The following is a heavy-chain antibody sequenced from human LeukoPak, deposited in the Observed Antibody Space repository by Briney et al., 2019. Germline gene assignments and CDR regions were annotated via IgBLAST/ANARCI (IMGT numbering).Heavy chain of an antibody. V-gene: IGHV1-69*05. D-gene: IGHD3-22*01. J-gene: IGHJ6*03. CDR2: IIPIFGTA. CDR1: GGTFSSYA. Sequence: SVKVSCKASGGTFSSYAISWVRQAPGQWLEWMGRIIPIFGTANYAQKVQGRVTITTDEYTSTAYMELSSLRSEDTAVYYCARAHYDDSSGYFGDYYYYMDVWGKGTTVTVSS. CDR3: ARAHYDDSSGYFGDYYYYMDV.